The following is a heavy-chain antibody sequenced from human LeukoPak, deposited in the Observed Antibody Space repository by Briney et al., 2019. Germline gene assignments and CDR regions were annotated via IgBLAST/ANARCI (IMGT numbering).Heavy chain of an antibody. J-gene: IGHJ4*02. CDR2: ISGSGGST. Sequence: GGSLRLSCAASGFTFSSYAMSWVRQAPGKGLEWVSAISGSGGSTYYADSVKSRFTISRDNSKNTLYLQMNSLRAEDTAVYYCANGGIAAAGAFDYWGQGTLVTVSS. V-gene: IGHV3-23*01. CDR3: ANGGIAAAGAFDY. CDR1: GFTFSSYA. D-gene: IGHD6-13*01.